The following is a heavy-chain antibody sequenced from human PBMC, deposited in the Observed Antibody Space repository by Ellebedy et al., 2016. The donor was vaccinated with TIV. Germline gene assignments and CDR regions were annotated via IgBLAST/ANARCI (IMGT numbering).Heavy chain of an antibody. Sequence: GGSLRLSCAASGFTFTPYSMNWVRQAPGKGLEWVSYISHSSLTIYYADSVKGRFTISRDNAENSLYLQMSSLRADDTAMYYCARDMAWGNERVNDALDIWGQGTMVTVSP. V-gene: IGHV3-48*04. CDR2: ISHSSLTI. J-gene: IGHJ3*02. D-gene: IGHD7-27*01. CDR1: GFTFTPYS. CDR3: ARDMAWGNERVNDALDI.